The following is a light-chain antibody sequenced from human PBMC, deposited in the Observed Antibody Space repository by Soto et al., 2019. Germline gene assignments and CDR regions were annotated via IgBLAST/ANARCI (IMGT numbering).Light chain of an antibody. CDR1: SSDVGGYNY. CDR3: SSYSSSSTLVV. V-gene: IGLV2-14*01. Sequence: QSALTQPASVSGSPGQSITISCTGTSSDVGGYNYVSWYQQHPGKAPKLMIYDVSNRPSGVSNRFSGSKSGNTASLTISWIQAEDEADNYCSSYSSSSTLVVFGGGTKLTVL. J-gene: IGLJ2*01. CDR2: DVS.